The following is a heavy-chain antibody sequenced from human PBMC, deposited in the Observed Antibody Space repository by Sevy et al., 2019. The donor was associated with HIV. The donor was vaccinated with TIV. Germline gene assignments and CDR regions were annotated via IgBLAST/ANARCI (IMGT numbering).Heavy chain of an antibody. CDR2: ISFDGRNT. V-gene: IGHV3-30*18. CDR1: GFTFRSYG. J-gene: IGHJ4*02. Sequence: GGSLRLSCSGSGFTFRSYGIHWVRQSPGKGLEWVAFISFDGRNTYSADSVKGRFTVSRDNSNNAVYLQMNNLRTEDTAMYYCAKDILGDNSPWFFFDYWGQGTQVTVSS. D-gene: IGHD3-9*01. CDR3: AKDILGDNSPWFFFDY.